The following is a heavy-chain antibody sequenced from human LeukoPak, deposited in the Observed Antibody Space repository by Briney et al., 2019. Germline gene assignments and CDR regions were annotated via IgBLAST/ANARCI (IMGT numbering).Heavy chain of an antibody. V-gene: IGHV4-61*08. D-gene: IGHD3-22*01. Sequence: SQTLSLTCTVSGGSISSGGYYWSWIRQPPGKGLEWIGYIYYSGSTNYNPSLKSRVTISVDTSKNQFSLKLSSVTAADTAVYYCARTYSGYEDYYDSSGYSGAFDIWGQGTMVTVSS. CDR1: GGSISSGGYY. CDR2: IYYSGST. CDR3: ARTYSGYEDYYDSSGYSGAFDI. J-gene: IGHJ3*02.